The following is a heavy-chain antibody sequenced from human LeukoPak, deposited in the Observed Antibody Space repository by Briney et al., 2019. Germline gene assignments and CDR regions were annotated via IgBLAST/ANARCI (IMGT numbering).Heavy chain of an antibody. D-gene: IGHD3-22*01. CDR3: ARDLLSYYYDSSGYYY. V-gene: IGHV1-18*04. CDR2: ISAYNGNT. J-gene: IGHJ4*02. Sequence: ASVKVSCKASGYTFTGYYMHWVRRAPGQGLEWMGWISAYNGNTNYAQRLQGRVTMTTATSTSTAYMELRSLRSDDTAVYYCARDLLSYYYDSSGYYYWGQGTLVTVSS. CDR1: GYTFTGYY.